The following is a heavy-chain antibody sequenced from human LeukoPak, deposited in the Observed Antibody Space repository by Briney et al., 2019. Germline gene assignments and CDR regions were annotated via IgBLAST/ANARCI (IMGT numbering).Heavy chain of an antibody. CDR1: GFTFSSYA. CDR3: AKVRRWLQLYGSYYFDY. Sequence: PGGSLRLSCAASGFTFSSYAMSWVRQAPGKGLEWVSAISGSGGSTYYADSVKGRFTISRDNSKNTLYLQMNSLRAEDTAVYYCAKVRRWLQLYGSYYFDYWGQGTLVTVSS. CDR2: ISGSGGST. D-gene: IGHD5-24*01. V-gene: IGHV3-23*01. J-gene: IGHJ4*02.